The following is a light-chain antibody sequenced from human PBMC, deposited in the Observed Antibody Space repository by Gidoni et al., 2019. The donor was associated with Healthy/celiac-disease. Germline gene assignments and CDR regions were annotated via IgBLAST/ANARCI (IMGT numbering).Light chain of an antibody. CDR2: GAS. CDR1: QSVSSN. Sequence: EIVMSQSPAPLSVSPGERATLSCMASQSVSSNLAWYQQKPGQAPRLLIYGASTRATGIPARFSGSGSGTEFTLTISSLQSEDFAVYYCQQYNNGGTFGQGTKLEIK. J-gene: IGKJ2*01. V-gene: IGKV3-15*01. CDR3: QQYNNGGT.